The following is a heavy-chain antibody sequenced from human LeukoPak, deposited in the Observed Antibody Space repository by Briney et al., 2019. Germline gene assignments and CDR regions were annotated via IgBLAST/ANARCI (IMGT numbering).Heavy chain of an antibody. CDR3: ARTEAHNYYYYGMDV. CDR1: GGSISSYY. V-gene: IGHV4-59*12. J-gene: IGHJ6*02. Sequence: PSETLSLTCTVSGGSISSYYWSWIRQPPGKGLEWIGYIYYSGSTNYNPSLKSRVTISVDTSKNQFSLKLSSVTAADTAVYYCARTEAHNYYYYGMDVWGQGTTVTVSS. CDR2: IYYSGST.